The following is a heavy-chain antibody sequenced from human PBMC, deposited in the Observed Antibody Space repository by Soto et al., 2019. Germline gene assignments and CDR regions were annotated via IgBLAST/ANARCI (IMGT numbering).Heavy chain of an antibody. D-gene: IGHD2-2*01. CDR2: IHYSGST. J-gene: IGHJ4*02. CDR1: GGSISNKRYY. Sequence: SETLSLTCTVSGGSISNKRYYWGWIRQPPGKGLEWIGSIHYSGSTYDNPSLKSRVTISVDTSKNQLSLKLKSATAADTAVYYCAREQSTDLAIDYWGQGTLVTVS. V-gene: IGHV4-39*07. CDR3: AREQSTDLAIDY.